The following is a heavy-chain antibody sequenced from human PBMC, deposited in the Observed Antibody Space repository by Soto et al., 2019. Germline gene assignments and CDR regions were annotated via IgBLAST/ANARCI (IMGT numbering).Heavy chain of an antibody. CDR1: GFTFSSYG. CDR3: AKDMQNYVWGSYLPPAVDAYYYDMDV. Sequence: GGSLRLSCAASGFTFSSYGMHWVRQAPGKGLEWVAVISYDGSNKYYADSVKGRFTISRDNSKNTLYLQMNSLRAEDTAVYYCAKDMQNYVWGSYLPPAVDAYYYDMDVWGQGTTVTVSS. V-gene: IGHV3-30*18. D-gene: IGHD3-16*02. J-gene: IGHJ6*02. CDR2: ISYDGSNK.